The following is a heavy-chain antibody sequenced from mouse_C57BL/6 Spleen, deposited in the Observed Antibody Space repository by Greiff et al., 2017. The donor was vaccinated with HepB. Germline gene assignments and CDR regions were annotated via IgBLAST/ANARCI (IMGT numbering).Heavy chain of an antibody. CDR3: ARRDYYGSRGEYYAMDY. V-gene: IGHV1-59*01. CDR2: IDPSDSYT. Sequence: VQLQQPGAELVRPGTSVKLSCKASGYTFTSYWMHWVKQRPGQGLEWIGVIDPSDSYTNYNQKFKGKATLTVDTSSSTAYMQRSSLTSEDSAVYYCARRDYYGSRGEYYAMDYWGQVTSVTVSS. CDR1: GYTFTSYW. D-gene: IGHD1-1*01. J-gene: IGHJ4*01.